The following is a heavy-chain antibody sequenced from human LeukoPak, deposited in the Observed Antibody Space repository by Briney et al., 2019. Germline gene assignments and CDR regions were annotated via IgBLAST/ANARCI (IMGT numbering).Heavy chain of an antibody. CDR3: ARSPPSAGYDRFDT. V-gene: IGHV1-18*01. CDR2: ISAFNGNT. J-gene: IGHJ4*02. Sequence: ASVKVSCKASGYMFNIYGISWVRQAPGQGLEWMGWISAFNGNTNYARNFQDRVTMTTDTSTSTAHMELTSLSSDDTAVYYCARSPPSAGYDRFDTWGQGTLVTVSS. D-gene: IGHD5-12*01. CDR1: GYMFNIYG.